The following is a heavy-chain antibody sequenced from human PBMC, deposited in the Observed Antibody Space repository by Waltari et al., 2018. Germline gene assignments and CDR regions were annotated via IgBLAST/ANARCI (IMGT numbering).Heavy chain of an antibody. Sequence: QVQLVQSGAEVKKPGSSVKVSCKASGGTFSSYAISRVRQATGHGLEWMGRIIPIFGTANYAQKFQGRVTITADESTSTAYMELSSLRSEDTAVYYCARHSSYYDSSGYYWDYFDYWGQGTLVTVSS. J-gene: IGHJ4*02. CDR3: ARHSSYYDSSGYYWDYFDY. CDR1: GGTFSSYA. D-gene: IGHD3-22*01. CDR2: IIPIFGTA. V-gene: IGHV1-69*15.